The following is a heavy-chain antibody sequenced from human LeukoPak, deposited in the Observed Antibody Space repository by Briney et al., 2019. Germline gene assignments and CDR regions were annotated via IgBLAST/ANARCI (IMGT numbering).Heavy chain of an antibody. V-gene: IGHV4-39*07. CDR3: LRGDSSPDY. CDR2: IYHDGNT. J-gene: IGHJ4*02. Sequence: SETLSLTCSVFGGSISSSSYYWGWIRQSPGKGLEWIASIYHDGNTFYNPSLKSRVAISVDTAKSQVSLRLRSVTAPDTAVYYCLRGDSSPDYWGQGTLVTVSS. CDR1: GGSISSSSYY. D-gene: IGHD6-13*01.